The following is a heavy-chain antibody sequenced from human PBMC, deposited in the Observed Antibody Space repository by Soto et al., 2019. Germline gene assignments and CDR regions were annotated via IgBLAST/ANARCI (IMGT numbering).Heavy chain of an antibody. Sequence: EVQLLESGGGLVQPGGSLRVSCAASGFAFNIYAMSWVRQAPGKGLEWVSVISGSADSTNYADSVKGRFTISRDNSKNTVYLQMNSLRVEDTAVYYCATDRNHYGSGSYFAYWGQGTLVTVSS. D-gene: IGHD3-10*01. CDR3: ATDRNHYGSGSYFAY. J-gene: IGHJ4*02. CDR2: ISGSADST. CDR1: GFAFNIYA. V-gene: IGHV3-23*01.